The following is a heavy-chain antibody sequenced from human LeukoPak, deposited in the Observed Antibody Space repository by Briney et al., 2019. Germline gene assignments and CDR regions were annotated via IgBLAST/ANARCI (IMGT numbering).Heavy chain of an antibody. CDR2: ISSSSSYI. Sequence: GGSLRLSCAASGFTFSTYWMTWVRQAPGKGLEWVSSISSSSSYIYYADSVKGRFTISRDNARNSLYLQMNSLRAEDTAVYYCVTAMVRGVIDYWGQGTLVTVSS. D-gene: IGHD3-10*01. V-gene: IGHV3-21*01. J-gene: IGHJ4*02. CDR3: VTAMVRGVIDY. CDR1: GFTFSTYW.